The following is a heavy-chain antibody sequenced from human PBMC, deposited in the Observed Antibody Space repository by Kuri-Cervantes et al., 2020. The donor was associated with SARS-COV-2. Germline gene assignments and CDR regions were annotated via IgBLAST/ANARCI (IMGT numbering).Heavy chain of an antibody. Sequence: GGSLRLSCAASGFTFSSYGMHWVRQAPGKGLEWVAFIRYDGSNKYYADSVKGRFTISRDNSKNTLYLQMNSPRAEDTAVYYCAKTAGSGSYHYYYYYMDVWGKGTTVTVSS. CDR3: AKTAGSGSYHYYYYYMDV. CDR2: IRYDGSNK. V-gene: IGHV3-30*02. CDR1: GFTFSSYG. J-gene: IGHJ6*03. D-gene: IGHD1-26*01.